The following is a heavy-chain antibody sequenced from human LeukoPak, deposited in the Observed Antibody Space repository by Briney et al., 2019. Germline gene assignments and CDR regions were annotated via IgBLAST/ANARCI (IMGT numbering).Heavy chain of an antibody. Sequence: ASVKVSCKVSGYTLTELSMHWVRQAPGKGLEWMGGFDPEDGETIYAQKFQGRVTMTEDTSTDTAYMELSSLRSEDTAVYYCATDPYSGSTGAFDIWGQGTMVTVSS. CDR2: FDPEDGET. CDR1: GYTLTELS. D-gene: IGHD1-26*01. V-gene: IGHV1-24*01. J-gene: IGHJ3*02. CDR3: ATDPYSGSTGAFDI.